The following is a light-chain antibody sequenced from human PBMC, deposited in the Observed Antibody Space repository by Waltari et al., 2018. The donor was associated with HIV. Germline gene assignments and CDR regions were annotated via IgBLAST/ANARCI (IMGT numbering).Light chain of an antibody. CDR1: SLRKYS. CDR3: ESRHNKYQHHV. CDR2: GKD. J-gene: IGLJ1*01. Sequence: SSELTQDPAVSVALGQTVRITCQGDSLRKYSANWYQQKPGQAPVVVMYGKDNRPPGIPARFSGSSSGNTGSLTITGAQAEDEADYYCESRHNKYQHHVFGTGTKVTV. V-gene: IGLV3-19*01.